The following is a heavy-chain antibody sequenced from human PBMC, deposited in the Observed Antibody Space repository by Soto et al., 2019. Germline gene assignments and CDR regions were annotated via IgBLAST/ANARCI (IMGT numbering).Heavy chain of an antibody. Sequence: GGSLRLSCAASGGSFSSYAMTWVRQAPGKGLEWVATISTGGVTTYYADFVKGRFTISRDNSRNTLYLHINNLRAEDTAVYYCARSYNWNYWFDPWGQGTLVTVSS. V-gene: IGHV3-23*01. CDR2: ISTGGVTT. D-gene: IGHD1-7*01. CDR1: GGSFSSYA. CDR3: ARSYNWNYWFDP. J-gene: IGHJ5*02.